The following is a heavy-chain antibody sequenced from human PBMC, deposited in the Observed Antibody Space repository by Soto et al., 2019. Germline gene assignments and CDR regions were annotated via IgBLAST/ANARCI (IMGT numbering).Heavy chain of an antibody. J-gene: IGHJ6*02. CDR3: ATAPPITGRFRRTPVVKV. Sequence: QIQLVQSGPEVQQPGASVKVSCKASGYSFTSYGISWVRQAPGQGLEWVGWISAYNGNTNYAQSLQGRVTMTPDTPTITAYMERKRLRSDGTPVYYCATAPPITGRFRRTPVVKVWGQGTTVPVSS. D-gene: IGHD1-20*01. V-gene: IGHV1-18*04. CDR2: ISAYNGNT. CDR1: GYSFTSYG.